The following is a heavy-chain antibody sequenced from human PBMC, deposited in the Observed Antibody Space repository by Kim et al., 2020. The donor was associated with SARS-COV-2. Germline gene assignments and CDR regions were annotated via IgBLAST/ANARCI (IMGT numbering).Heavy chain of an antibody. J-gene: IGHJ4*02. CDR3: AKPVDSSSSAKITFDY. Sequence: SVNGRLTIFRDNSKNPLNLQMNSRRAEDTAVYYCAKPVDSSSSAKITFDYWGQGTLVTVSS. D-gene: IGHD6-6*01. V-gene: IGHV3-23*01.